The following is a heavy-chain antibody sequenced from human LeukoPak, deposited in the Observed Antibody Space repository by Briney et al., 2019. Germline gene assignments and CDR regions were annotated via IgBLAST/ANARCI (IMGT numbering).Heavy chain of an antibody. CDR1: GFAVSNNY. J-gene: IGHJ3*02. CDR3: AKPHATLGALDAFDI. D-gene: IGHD3-16*01. V-gene: IGHV3-23*01. Sequence: PGGSLRLSCAASGFAVSNNYMSWVRQAPGKGLEWVSSISVGGGATYYADSVKGRFTISRDNSKNTLYLQMNSLRAEDTAVYYCAKPHATLGALDAFDIWGRGTMVTVSS. CDR2: ISVGGGAT.